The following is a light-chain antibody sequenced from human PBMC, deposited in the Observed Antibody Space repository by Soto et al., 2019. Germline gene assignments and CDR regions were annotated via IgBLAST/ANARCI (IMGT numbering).Light chain of an antibody. CDR3: QQSYIKGT. CDR1: QSITSY. Sequence: DIQITQSPSSLSASVGDGVTITCRASQSITSYLNWYQQKPGTAPKLLIYATASLHSGVPSRFSASGSGTDFTLTVSSLQPEDFATYYCQQSYIKGTFGQGTKV. V-gene: IGKV1-39*01. CDR2: ATA. J-gene: IGKJ1*01.